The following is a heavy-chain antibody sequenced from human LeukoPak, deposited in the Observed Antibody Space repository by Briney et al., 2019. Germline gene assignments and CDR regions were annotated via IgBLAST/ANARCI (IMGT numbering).Heavy chain of an antibody. CDR2: IYYSGST. V-gene: IGHV4-59*01. Sequence: PSETLSLTCAVSGGSISSYYWSWIRQPPGKGLEWIGYIYYSGSTNYNPSLKSRVTISVDTSKNQFSLKLSSVTAADTAVYYCARGLSSSSDFDYWGQGTLVTVSS. CDR3: ARGLSSSSDFDY. D-gene: IGHD6-6*01. CDR1: GGSISSYY. J-gene: IGHJ4*02.